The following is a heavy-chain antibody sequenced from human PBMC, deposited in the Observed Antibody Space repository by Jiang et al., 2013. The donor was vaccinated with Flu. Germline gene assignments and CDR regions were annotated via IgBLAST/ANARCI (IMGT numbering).Heavy chain of an antibody. CDR2: INHSGST. CDR3: ARTKLSDVDTAMVIDY. J-gene: IGHJ4*02. D-gene: IGHD5-18*01. V-gene: IGHV4-34*01. CDR1: SGSFSGYY. Sequence: LLKPSETLSLTCAVSSGSFSGYYWNWIRQPPGKGLEWIGEINHSGSTNYNPSLKSRVTISVDTSKNQFSLKLSSVTAADTAVYYCARTKLSDVDTAMVIDYWGQGTLVTVSS.